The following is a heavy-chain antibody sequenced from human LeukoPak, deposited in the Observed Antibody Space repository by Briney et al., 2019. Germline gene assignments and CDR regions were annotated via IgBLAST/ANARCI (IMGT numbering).Heavy chain of an antibody. Sequence: VRVSCKASGGTFSSYGISWVRQAPGQGLEWMGGIIPIFGTANYAQKFQGRVTIIADESTSTAYMELSSLRSEDTAVYYCARHASSSWYGGDWFDPWGQGTLVTVSS. CDR2: IIPIFGTA. J-gene: IGHJ5*02. CDR3: ARHASSSWYGGDWFDP. V-gene: IGHV1-69*01. CDR1: GGTFSSYG. D-gene: IGHD6-13*01.